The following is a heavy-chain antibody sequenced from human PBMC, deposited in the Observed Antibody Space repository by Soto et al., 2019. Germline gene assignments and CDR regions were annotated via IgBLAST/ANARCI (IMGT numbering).Heavy chain of an antibody. CDR3: ARDGTWFGGVIVGRNAFDI. CDR1: GGSISSGGYY. CDR2: IYYSGST. Sequence: SETLSLTCTVSGGSISSGGYYWSWIRQHPGKGLEWIGYIYYSGSTYYNPSLKSRVTISVDTSKNQFSLKLSSVTAADTAVYCCARDGTWFGGVIVGRNAFDIWGQGTMVTVSS. J-gene: IGHJ3*02. D-gene: IGHD3-16*02. V-gene: IGHV4-31*03.